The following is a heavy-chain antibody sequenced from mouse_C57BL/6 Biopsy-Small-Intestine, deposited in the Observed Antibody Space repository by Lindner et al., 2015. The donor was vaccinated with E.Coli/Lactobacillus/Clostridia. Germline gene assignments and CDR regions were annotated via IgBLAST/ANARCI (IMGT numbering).Heavy chain of an antibody. CDR2: INPNNGGT. CDR3: ASARGTDWYFDV. D-gene: IGHD3-3*01. V-gene: IGHV1-18*01. CDR1: GYTFTDYN. J-gene: IGHJ1*03. Sequence: VQLQESGPELVKPGASVKIPCKASGYTFTDYNMGWVKQSHGKSLEWIGDINPNNGGTIYNQKFKGKATLTVDKSSSTAYMELRSLTSEDTAVYYCASARGTDWYFDVWGTGTTVTVSS.